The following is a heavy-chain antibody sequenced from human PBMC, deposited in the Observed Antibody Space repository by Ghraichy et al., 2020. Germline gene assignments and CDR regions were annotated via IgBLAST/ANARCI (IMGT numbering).Heavy chain of an antibody. D-gene: IGHD3-22*01. V-gene: IGHV4-39*01. CDR2: IYYSGST. Sequence: SETLSLTCTVSGGSISSSSYYWGWIRQPPGKGLEWIGSIYYSGSTYYNPSLKSRVTISVDTSKNQFSLKLSSVTAADTAVYYCARQPYYYDSSGYYYEFSFDYWGQGTLVTVSS. CDR3: ARQPYYYDSSGYYYEFSFDY. CDR1: GGSISSSSYY. J-gene: IGHJ4*02.